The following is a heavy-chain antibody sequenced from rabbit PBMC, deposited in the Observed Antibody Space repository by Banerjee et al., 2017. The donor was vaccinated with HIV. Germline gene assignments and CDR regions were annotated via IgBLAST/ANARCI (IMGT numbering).Heavy chain of an antibody. CDR2: IEPSVGST. D-gene: IGHD4-2*01. V-gene: IGHV1S40*01. Sequence: QSLEESGGDLVKPGASLTLTCTASGFSFSSSDFMCWVRQAPGKGLEWSACIEPSVGSTYYASWAKGRFTISKTSSTTVTLQMTSLTVADTATYFCAREYAGDGVTNFNLWGPGTLVTVS. CDR1: GFSFSSSDF. CDR3: AREYAGDGVTNFNL. J-gene: IGHJ4*01.